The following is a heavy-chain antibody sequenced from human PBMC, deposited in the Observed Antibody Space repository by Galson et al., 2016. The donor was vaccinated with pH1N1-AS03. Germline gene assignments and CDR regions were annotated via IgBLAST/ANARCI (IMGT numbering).Heavy chain of an antibody. CDR3: ASAGYHTPGYHY. CDR2: VHYSGTT. V-gene: IGHV4-4*02. J-gene: IGHJ4*02. D-gene: IGHD3-16*02. CDR1: GGSMTSPDW. Sequence: SETLSLTCAVSGGSMTSPDWWTWVRQPPGKGLEWIGEVHYSGTTSYNPSLNSRVTMSIDKSNNQFPLNLGSVIAADTAAYFCASAGYHTPGYHYWGQGALVTVSS.